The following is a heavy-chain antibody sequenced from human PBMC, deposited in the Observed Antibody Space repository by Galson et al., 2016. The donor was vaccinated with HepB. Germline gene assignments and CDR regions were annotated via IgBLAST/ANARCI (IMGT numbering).Heavy chain of an antibody. D-gene: IGHD4-11*01. Sequence: PALVKPTQTLTLTCTFSGFSLSTSGVGVGWIRQPPGKALEWLALIYWDDDKSYSPSLKSRLTITKDTSKNQVVLTVTDMDPVDTATYYCAHRTVTAVTSTFEDWGQGTLVTVSS. J-gene: IGHJ4*02. CDR3: AHRTVTAVTSTFED. CDR1: GFSLSTSGVG. CDR2: IYWDDDK. V-gene: IGHV2-5*02.